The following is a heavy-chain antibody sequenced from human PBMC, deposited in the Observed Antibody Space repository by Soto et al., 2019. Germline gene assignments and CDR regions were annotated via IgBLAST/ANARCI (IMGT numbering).Heavy chain of an antibody. CDR3: ARGITMVPGARNPPSFYFDY. V-gene: IGHV4-30-2*01. CDR1: GGSISSGGYS. Sequence: QLQLQESGSGLVKPSQTLSLTCAVSGGSISSGGYSWSWIRQPPGKGLEWIGYIYHSGSTYYNPSLKSRVTISVGMAKNQFSLKLSSGTAADTAVYYSARGITMVPGARNPPSFYFDYWGQGTLVTVSS. D-gene: IGHD3-10*01. CDR2: IYHSGST. J-gene: IGHJ4*02.